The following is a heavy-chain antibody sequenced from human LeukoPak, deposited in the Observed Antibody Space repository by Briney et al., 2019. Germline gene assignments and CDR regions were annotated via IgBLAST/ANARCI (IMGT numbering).Heavy chain of an antibody. CDR3: ARDYYGSRGEGGY. CDR2: ISGSDGST. CDR1: GFTFNTYG. V-gene: IGHV3-23*01. J-gene: IGHJ4*02. D-gene: IGHD3-10*01. Sequence: GGSLRLSCAVSGFTFNTYGMTWVRQAPGKGLEWVSGISGSDGSTYHADSVKGRFTIDRDNSKNTVYLQMNSLRSDDTAVYYCARDYYGSRGEGGYWGQGTLVTVSS.